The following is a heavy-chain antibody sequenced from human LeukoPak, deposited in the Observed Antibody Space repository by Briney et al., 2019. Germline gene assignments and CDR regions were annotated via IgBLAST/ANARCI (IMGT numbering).Heavy chain of an antibody. CDR3: AKDLCSSTSCYPDY. J-gene: IGHJ4*02. Sequence: GGSLRLSCAASGFTSSDYYMSWIRQAPGKGLEWVSYISSSDSSIYYADSVKGRFTISRDNSKNTLYLQMNSLRAEDTAVYYCAKDLCSSTSCYPDYWGQGTLVTVSS. V-gene: IGHV3-11*04. CDR1: GFTSSDYY. CDR2: ISSSDSSI. D-gene: IGHD2-2*01.